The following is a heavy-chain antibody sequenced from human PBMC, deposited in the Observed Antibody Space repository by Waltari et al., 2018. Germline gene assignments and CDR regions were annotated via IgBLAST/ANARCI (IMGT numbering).Heavy chain of an antibody. CDR1: GYTFTGYY. V-gene: IGHV1-2*02. CDR2: INPNRGGT. CDR3: ARVIRKQTSYYYGMDV. J-gene: IGHJ6*02. Sequence: QVQLVQSGAEVKKPGASVKVSCKASGYTFTGYYMHWVRQAPGQGLEWMGWINPNRGGTNYAQKFQGRVTMTRDTSISTAYMELSRLRSDDTAVYYCARVIRKQTSYYYGMDVWGQGTTVTVSS. D-gene: IGHD1-1*01.